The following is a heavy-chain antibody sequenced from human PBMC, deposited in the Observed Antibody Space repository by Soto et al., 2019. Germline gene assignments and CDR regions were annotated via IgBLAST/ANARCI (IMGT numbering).Heavy chain of an antibody. CDR2: ISSSASTI. CDR3: ARGDFWSGYYLGY. D-gene: IGHD3-3*01. Sequence: GGSLRLSCAASGFTFSDYYMTWIRQAPGKGLEWVSYISSSASTINYADSVKGRFTISRDNAKNSLYLQMNSLRAEDTAVYYCARGDFWSGYYLGYWGQGTLVTVSS. CDR1: GFTFSDYY. J-gene: IGHJ4*02. V-gene: IGHV3-11*01.